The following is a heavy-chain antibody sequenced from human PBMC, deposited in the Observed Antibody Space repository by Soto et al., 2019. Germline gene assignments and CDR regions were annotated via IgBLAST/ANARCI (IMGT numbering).Heavy chain of an antibody. CDR1: GFTFSSYG. J-gene: IGHJ6*03. Sequence: GGSLRLSCAASGFTFSSYGMHWVRQAPCKGQEWVEVLWYDGSNKYYADSVKGRFTISRDNSKNTLYLQMNSLRAEDTAVYYCARDRGRRVLYHYYMDVWGKGTTVTVSS. CDR3: ARDRGRRVLYHYYMDV. CDR2: LWYDGSNK. V-gene: IGHV3-33*01.